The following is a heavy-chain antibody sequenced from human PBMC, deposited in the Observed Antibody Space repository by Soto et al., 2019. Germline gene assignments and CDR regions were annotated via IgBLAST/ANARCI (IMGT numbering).Heavy chain of an antibody. CDR3: ARHSSRGYYYDSSGPHPTDY. Sequence: SETLSLTCTVSGGSISSSSYYWGWIRQPPGKGLEWIGSIYYSGSTYYNPSLKSRVTISVDTSKNQFSLKLSSVTAADTAVYYCARHSSRGYYYDSSGPHPTDYWGQGTLVTVSS. CDR2: IYYSGST. J-gene: IGHJ4*02. D-gene: IGHD3-22*01. V-gene: IGHV4-39*01. CDR1: GGSISSSSYY.